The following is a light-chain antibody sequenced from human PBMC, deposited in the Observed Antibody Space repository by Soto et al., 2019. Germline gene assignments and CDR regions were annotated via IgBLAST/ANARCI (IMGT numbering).Light chain of an antibody. CDR3: QQYNSYMYT. J-gene: IGKJ2*01. CDR1: ENVKNR. V-gene: IGKV3-15*01. CDR2: DAF. Sequence: EKVMTQSPATLSVSPWERATLSCRASENVKNRLAWYQQKPGQAPRLLIYDAFTRATGIPARFSGSASGTEFTLTISSLQSDDFATYYCQQYNSYMYTFGQGTK.